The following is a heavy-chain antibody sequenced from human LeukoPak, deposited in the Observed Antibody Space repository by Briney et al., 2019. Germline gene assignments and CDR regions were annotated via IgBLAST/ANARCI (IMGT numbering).Heavy chain of an antibody. CDR1: GFTFSSYG. D-gene: IGHD3-10*01. CDR3: AKDHDYYGLESY. V-gene: IGHV3-30*18. Sequence: PGGSLRLSCAASGFTFSSYGMHWVRQAPGKGLEWVAVISYDGSNKYYADSVKGRLTISRDNSKNTLYLQMNSLRAEDTAVYYCAKDHDYYGLESYWGQGTLVTVSS. CDR2: ISYDGSNK. J-gene: IGHJ4*02.